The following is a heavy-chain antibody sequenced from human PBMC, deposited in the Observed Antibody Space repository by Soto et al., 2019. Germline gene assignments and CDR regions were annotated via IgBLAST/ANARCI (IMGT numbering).Heavy chain of an antibody. CDR1: GFTFSSYA. V-gene: IGHV3-23*01. J-gene: IGHJ4*02. CDR2: VSGGGYNT. Sequence: EVQLLESGGGLVQPGGSLRLSCTASGFTFSSYAMSWVRQAPGKGLEWVSGVSGGGYNTYYADSVEGRFTISRDNSKNTLYLQMSSLRAEDTAMYYCAKVRVGIDVDFDYWGQGALVTVSS. D-gene: IGHD2-21*01. CDR3: AKVRVGIDVDFDY.